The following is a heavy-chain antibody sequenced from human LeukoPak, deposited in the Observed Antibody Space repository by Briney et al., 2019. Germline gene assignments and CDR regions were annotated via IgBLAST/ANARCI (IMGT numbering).Heavy chain of an antibody. CDR3: AKDPFRFSQLGQY. Sequence: PGGSLRLSCAASGFTFSSYAMSWVCQAPGKGLEWVSAISGSGGSTYYADSVKGRFTISRDNSKNTLYLQMNSLRAEDTAVYYCAKDPFRFSQLGQYWGQGTLVTVSS. D-gene: IGHD6-13*01. CDR1: GFTFSSYA. CDR2: ISGSGGST. J-gene: IGHJ4*02. V-gene: IGHV3-23*01.